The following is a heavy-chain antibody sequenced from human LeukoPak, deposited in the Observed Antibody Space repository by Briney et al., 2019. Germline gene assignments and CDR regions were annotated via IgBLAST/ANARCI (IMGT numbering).Heavy chain of an antibody. CDR2: MNPNSGNT. CDR1: GYTFTDYD. CDR3: ARNAAGTGDFDY. Sequence: ASVKVSCKASGYTFTDYDINWVRQATGQGLEWMGWMNPNSGNTGYAQKFQGRVTITRYTSISTAYMELSSLRSEDTAVYYCARNAAGTGDFDYWGQGTLVTVSS. V-gene: IGHV1-8*03. J-gene: IGHJ4*02. D-gene: IGHD6-19*01.